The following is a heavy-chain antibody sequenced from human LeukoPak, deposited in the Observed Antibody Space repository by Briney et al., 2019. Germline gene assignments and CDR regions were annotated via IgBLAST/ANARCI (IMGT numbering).Heavy chain of an antibody. Sequence: PSETLSLTCAVYGGSFSGYYWSWIRQPPGKGLEWIGEIYHSGSTNYNPSLKSRVTISVDKSRNQFSLELSSVTAADTAVYYCARDPEDTAPNWGYMDVWGKGTTVTVSS. J-gene: IGHJ6*03. CDR1: GGSFSGYY. D-gene: IGHD5-18*01. CDR3: ARDPEDTAPNWGYMDV. CDR2: IYHSGST. V-gene: IGHV4-34*01.